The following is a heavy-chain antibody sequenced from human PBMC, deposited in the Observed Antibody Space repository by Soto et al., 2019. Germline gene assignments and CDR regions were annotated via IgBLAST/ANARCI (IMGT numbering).Heavy chain of an antibody. Sequence: QVQLQESGPGLVKPSQTLSLTCSVSDVSSSSGDSYWSWIRQPPGKGLEWIGYIDDSGSTYYNPSLKSRATLSVDTSNNPFSLNVSSVTAAATAVYYCARGRGELLFAYWGLGTLVTVSS. J-gene: IGHJ4*02. CDR2: IDDSGST. D-gene: IGHD2-21*01. CDR3: ARGRGELLFAY. CDR1: DVSSSSGDSY. V-gene: IGHV4-30-4*01.